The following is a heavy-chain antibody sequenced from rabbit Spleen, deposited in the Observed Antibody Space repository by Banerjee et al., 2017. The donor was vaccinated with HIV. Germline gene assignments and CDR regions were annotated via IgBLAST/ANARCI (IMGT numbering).Heavy chain of an antibody. CDR3: ARGSAAMTMVITGFYFNL. CDR1: GFSFSDSYY. Sequence: QSLEESGGGLVQPEGSLTLTCTASGFSFSDSYYMCWVRQAPGKGLESIACIYGGSGGSTWYANWAKGRFTISKTSSTTVTLQLTSLTAADTATYFCARGSAAMTMVITGFYFNLGGPGTLVTVS. CDR2: IYGGSGGST. J-gene: IGHJ4*01. D-gene: IGHD2-1*01. V-gene: IGHV1S40*01.